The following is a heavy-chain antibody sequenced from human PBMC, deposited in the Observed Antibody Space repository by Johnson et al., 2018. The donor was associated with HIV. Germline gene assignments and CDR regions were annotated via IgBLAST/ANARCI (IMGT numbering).Heavy chain of an antibody. CDR3: AKDFDGAYDAFDI. CDR2: VNPSGDST. CDR1: GFTFSNYY. V-gene: IGHV3-25*04. J-gene: IGHJ3*02. Sequence: MLLVESGGGLVKPGGSLRLSCAASGFTFSNYYMNYVRQAPGNGLELVGQVNPSGDSTYLIDSGQDRFNISGDNAKNTLYLQMNSLRAEDTAVYYCAKDFDGAYDAFDICGQGTMVTVSS. D-gene: IGHD3-9*01.